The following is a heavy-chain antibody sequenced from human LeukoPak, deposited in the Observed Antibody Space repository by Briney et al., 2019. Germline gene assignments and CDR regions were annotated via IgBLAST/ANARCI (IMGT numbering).Heavy chain of an antibody. CDR2: IGTAGDT. Sequence: GGSLRLSCAASGFTFSSYDMHWVRQATGKGLEWVSAIGTAGDTYYPGSVKGRFTISRDNSKNTLYLQMNSLRAEDTAVYYCARESSGYYPLFDYWGQGTLVTVSS. J-gene: IGHJ4*02. CDR1: GFTFSSYD. D-gene: IGHD3-22*01. CDR3: ARESSGYYPLFDY. V-gene: IGHV3-13*01.